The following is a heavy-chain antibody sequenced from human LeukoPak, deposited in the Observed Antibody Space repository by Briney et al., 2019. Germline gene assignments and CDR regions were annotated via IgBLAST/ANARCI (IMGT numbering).Heavy chain of an antibody. Sequence: PGGSLRLSCAASGFTFSSYAMSWVRQAPGKGLEWVSAISGSGGSTCYADSVKGRFTISRDNSKNTLYLQMNSLRAEDTAVYYCAKDMRLAAAGEDFDYWGQGTLVTVSS. CDR1: GFTFSSYA. CDR2: ISGSGGST. D-gene: IGHD6-13*01. J-gene: IGHJ4*02. CDR3: AKDMRLAAAGEDFDY. V-gene: IGHV3-23*01.